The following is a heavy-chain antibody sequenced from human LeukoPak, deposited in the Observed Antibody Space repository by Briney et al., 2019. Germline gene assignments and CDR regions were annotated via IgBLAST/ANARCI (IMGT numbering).Heavy chain of an antibody. V-gene: IGHV3-74*01. CDR3: ARRMDNDY. D-gene: IGHD2-8*01. J-gene: IGHJ4*02. Sequence: GGSLRLSCAGSGFTFSKYWMHWVRQAPGKGLVWVSRINSDGSSTIYADSVKGRFTISRDNTKSTLYLQMNSLRAEDTAVYYCARRMDNDYWGQGTLVTVSS. CDR2: INSDGSST. CDR1: GFTFSKYW.